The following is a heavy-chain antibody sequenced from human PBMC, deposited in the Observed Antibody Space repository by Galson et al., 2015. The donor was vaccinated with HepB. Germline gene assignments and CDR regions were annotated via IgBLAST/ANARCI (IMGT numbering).Heavy chain of an antibody. CDR1: GFTFSSYG. CDR3: AKDRLDYYDSSGYYKAFDY. V-gene: IGHV3-30*18. CDR2: ISYDGSNK. J-gene: IGHJ4*02. D-gene: IGHD3-22*01. Sequence: SLRLSCAASGFTFSSYGMHWVRQAPGKGLEWVAVISYDGSNKYYADSVKGRFTISRDNSKNTLYLQMNSLRAEDTAVYYCAKDRLDYYDSSGYYKAFDYWGQGTLVTVSS.